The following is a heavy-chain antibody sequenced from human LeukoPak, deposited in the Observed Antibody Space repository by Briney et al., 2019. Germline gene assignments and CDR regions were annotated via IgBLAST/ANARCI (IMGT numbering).Heavy chain of an antibody. D-gene: IGHD5-18*01. Sequence: SGPTLVNPTQTLTLTCSFSGFSLRTSGMRVSWIRQPPGKALEWLARIDWDNDKFYSTSLKTRLTISKDTFKNQVVLTMTNMDPVDTATYYCAHIKEGLGYLFDYWGQGTLVTVSS. J-gene: IGHJ4*02. CDR2: IDWDNDK. CDR1: GFSLRTSGMR. CDR3: AHIKEGLGYLFDY. V-gene: IGHV2-70*04.